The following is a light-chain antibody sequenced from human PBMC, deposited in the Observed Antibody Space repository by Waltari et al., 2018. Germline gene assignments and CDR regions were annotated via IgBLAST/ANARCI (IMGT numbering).Light chain of an antibody. CDR2: KAS. J-gene: IGKJ2*01. Sequence: DIQMSQSPSTLSASVGDTVTITFRASQSISSWLAWYQQKPGKAPKLLIYKASSLESGVPSRFSGSGSGTEFTLTISSLQPDDFATYSCQQYSSYSTFGQGTKVEIK. V-gene: IGKV1-5*03. CDR3: QQYSSYST. CDR1: QSISSW.